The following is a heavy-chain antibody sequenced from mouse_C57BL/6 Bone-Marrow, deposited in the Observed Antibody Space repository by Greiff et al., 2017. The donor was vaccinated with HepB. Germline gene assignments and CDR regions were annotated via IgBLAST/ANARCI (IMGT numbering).Heavy chain of an antibody. J-gene: IGHJ1*03. CDR3: ARYPYYYGSSYYWYFDV. CDR2: IYPGSGST. D-gene: IGHD1-1*01. CDR1: GYTFTSYW. Sequence: QVQLQQPGAELVKPGASVKMSCKASGYTFTSYWITWVKQRPGQGLEWIGDIYPGSGSTNYNEKFKSKATLTVDTSSSTAYMQLSSLTSEDSAVYYCARYPYYYGSSYYWYFDVWGTGTTVTVSS. V-gene: IGHV1-55*01.